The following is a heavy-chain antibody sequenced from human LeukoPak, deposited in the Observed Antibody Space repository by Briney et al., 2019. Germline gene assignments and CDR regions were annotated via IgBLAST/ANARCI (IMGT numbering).Heavy chain of an antibody. Sequence: GGSLRLSCAASGFTFSSYSMNWVRQAPGKGLEWVSSISSSSSYIYYADSVKGRFTISRDNAKNSLYLQMNSLRAEDTAVYYCARADVPREYYDFWSGPGNNWFDPWGQGTLVTVSS. V-gene: IGHV3-21*01. CDR3: ARADVPREYYDFWSGPGNNWFDP. CDR2: ISSSSSYI. D-gene: IGHD3-3*01. CDR1: GFTFSSYS. J-gene: IGHJ5*02.